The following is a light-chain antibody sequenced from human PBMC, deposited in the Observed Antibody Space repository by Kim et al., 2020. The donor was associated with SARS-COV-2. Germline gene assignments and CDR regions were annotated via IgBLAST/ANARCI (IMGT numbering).Light chain of an antibody. CDR1: KVGDKY. Sequence: VSAGQTDSNTCSGDKVGDKYACWYQQKPGQVPVLVNYEDSTRPSGVPARLSGYNSANTATLTISGTQAMDEADYYCQAWDSSTVVFGGGTQLTVL. CDR3: QAWDSSTVV. CDR2: EDS. J-gene: IGLJ2*01. V-gene: IGLV3-1*01.